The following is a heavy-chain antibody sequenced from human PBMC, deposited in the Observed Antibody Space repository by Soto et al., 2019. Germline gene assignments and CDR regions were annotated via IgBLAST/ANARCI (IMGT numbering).Heavy chain of an antibody. CDR3: ARGTTTSVFSCMGV. CDR2: ISYDGDNK. D-gene: IGHD1-1*01. J-gene: IGHJ6*02. Sequence: PGGSLRLSCAASGFTFSYHALNWVRQAPGKGLEWVAVISYDGDNKYIAESVKGRFTISRDNSKNTVSLQMNSLRAEDTAMYFCARGTTTSVFSCMGVWGEVHTSTVSS. CDR1: GFTFSYHA. V-gene: IGHV3-30-3*01.